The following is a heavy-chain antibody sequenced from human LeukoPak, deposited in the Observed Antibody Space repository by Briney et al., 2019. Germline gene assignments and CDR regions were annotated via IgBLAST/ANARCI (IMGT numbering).Heavy chain of an antibody. CDR1: GYTFTSYC. J-gene: IGHJ5*02. CDR3: ARGAVVLMVYAIHNGLGNWFDP. CDR2: INPSGGST. D-gene: IGHD2-8*01. V-gene: IGHV1-46*01. Sequence: ASVKVSCKASGYTFTSYCMHWVRQAPGQGLEWMGIINPSGGSTSYAQKFQGRVTMTRDTSTSTVYMELSSLRSEDTAVYYCARGAVVLMVYAIHNGLGNWFDPWGQGTLVTVSS.